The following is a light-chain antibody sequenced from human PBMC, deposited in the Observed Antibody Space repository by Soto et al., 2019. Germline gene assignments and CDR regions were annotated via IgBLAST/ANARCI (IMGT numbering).Light chain of an antibody. CDR3: QQSYTTPYT. Sequence: DVQMTESPSSLSASVGDRVTITCRASQSISSYLIWYQQKPGKAPKFLIYAASTLQSGVPSRFSGSGSGTDFTLTISSLQPEDFATYYCQQSYTTPYTFGPGTRVEIK. V-gene: IGKV1-39*01. J-gene: IGKJ1*01. CDR1: QSISSY. CDR2: AAS.